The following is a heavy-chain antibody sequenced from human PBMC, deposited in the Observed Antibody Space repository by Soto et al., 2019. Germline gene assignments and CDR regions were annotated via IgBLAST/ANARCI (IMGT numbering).Heavy chain of an antibody. Sequence: SVKVSCKASGGTFSSYAISWVRQAPGQGLEWMGGIIPIFGTANYAQKFQGRVTITADESTSTAYMELSSLRSEDTALYYCARELHYYYVWGSYRHFDYWGQGTLVTVSS. CDR1: GGTFSSYA. V-gene: IGHV1-69*13. CDR2: IIPIFGTA. CDR3: ARELHYYYVWGSYRHFDY. J-gene: IGHJ4*02. D-gene: IGHD3-16*02.